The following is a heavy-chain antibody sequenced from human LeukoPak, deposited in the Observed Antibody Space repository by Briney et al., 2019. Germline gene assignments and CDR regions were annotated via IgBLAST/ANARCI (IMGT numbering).Heavy chain of an antibody. CDR1: GFTFRSYP. V-gene: IGHV3-30*04. CDR2: ISEGGSQI. J-gene: IGHJ4*02. Sequence: ERSLRLSCAASGFTFRSYPMHWVRQAPGTGLQWVAIISEGGSQIYYADSVKGRFTVSRDNAKNSVYLQMSSLRAEDTAVYYCARGGKLLFFDYWGQGTLVTVSS. CDR3: ARGGKLLFFDY. D-gene: IGHD2-15*01.